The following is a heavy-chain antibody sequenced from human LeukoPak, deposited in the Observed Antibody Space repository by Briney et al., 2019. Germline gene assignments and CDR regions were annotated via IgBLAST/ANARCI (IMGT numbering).Heavy chain of an antibody. CDR3: ARASYYDILTGYQYYFDY. Sequence: PSETLSLTCAVYGGSFSGYYWSWIRQPPGKGLEWIGYIYYSGSTNYNPSLKSRVTISVDTSKNQFSLKLSSVTAADTAVYYCARASYYDILTGYQYYFDYWGQGTLVTVSS. CDR2: IYYSGST. D-gene: IGHD3-9*01. V-gene: IGHV4-59*01. J-gene: IGHJ4*02. CDR1: GGSFSGYY.